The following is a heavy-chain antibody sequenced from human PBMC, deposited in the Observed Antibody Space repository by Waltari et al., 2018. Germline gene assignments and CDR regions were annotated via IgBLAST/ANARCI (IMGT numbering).Heavy chain of an antibody. CDR3: ARVHGSESPLSWGTDV. CDR2: IHDSGDT. J-gene: IGHJ6*02. V-gene: IGHV4-59*01. CDR1: GASLTTYY. Sequence: QVQLQESGPGLMKPSETLSLSCTVSGASLTTYYWSWIRQPPGKGLEYIGYIHDSGDTNYSPSRRSRVSMSMDTSKNQFSLKGSSVTAADAAVYYCARVHGSESPLSWGTDVWGQGTAVTVSS.